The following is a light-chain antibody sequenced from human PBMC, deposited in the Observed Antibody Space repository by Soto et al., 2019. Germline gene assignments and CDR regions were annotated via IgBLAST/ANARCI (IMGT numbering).Light chain of an antibody. Sequence: VVSQSAGTLSLSPGERATLFCRASQTVRNNYLAWYEQKPGQAPRLLIYDASTRATGIPDRFSGGGSGTDFTLAISRLEPEDSAVYYCQQFSCFPLTFGGGAKVDIK. V-gene: IGKV3-20*01. CDR1: QTVRNNY. CDR3: QQFSCFPLT. CDR2: DAS. J-gene: IGKJ4*01.